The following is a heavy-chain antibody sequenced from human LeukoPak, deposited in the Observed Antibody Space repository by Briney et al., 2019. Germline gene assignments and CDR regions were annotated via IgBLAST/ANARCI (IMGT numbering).Heavy chain of an antibody. CDR1: GFTFSSYS. V-gene: IGHV3-21*01. D-gene: IGHD1-14*01. Sequence: PGGSLRLSCAASGFTFSSYSMNWVRQAPGKGLEWVSSISSSSSYIYYADSVKGRFTISRDNAKNSLYLQMNSLGAEDTAVYYCARGGFTGGYFDYWGQGTLVTVSS. J-gene: IGHJ4*02. CDR3: ARGGFTGGYFDY. CDR2: ISSSSSYI.